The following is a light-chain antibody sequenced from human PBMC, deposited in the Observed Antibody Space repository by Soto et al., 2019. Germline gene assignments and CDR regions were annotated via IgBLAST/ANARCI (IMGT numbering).Light chain of an antibody. CDR1: QSISSY. Sequence: ETVLTQSPAALSLSPGERATLSCRASQSISSYLAWYQQKPGQAPRLLIYDASNRAAGIPARFSGSGSGTDFTLIISSLESEDFAVYYCQQRSNWLFTFGPGTKVDIK. CDR3: QQRSNWLFT. V-gene: IGKV3-11*01. J-gene: IGKJ3*01. CDR2: DAS.